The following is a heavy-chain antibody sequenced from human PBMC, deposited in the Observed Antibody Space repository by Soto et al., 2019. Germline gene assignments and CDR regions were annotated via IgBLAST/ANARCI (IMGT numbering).Heavy chain of an antibody. Sequence: ASVKVSCKASGYTFTSYGISWVRQAPGQGLEWMGWISAYNGNTNYAQKLQGRVTMTTDTSTSTAYMELRSLRSDDTAVYYCTTVGTGYYYMDVWGKGTTVTVSS. CDR2: ISAYNGNT. J-gene: IGHJ6*03. CDR3: TTVGTGYYYMDV. CDR1: GYTFTSYG. V-gene: IGHV1-18*01.